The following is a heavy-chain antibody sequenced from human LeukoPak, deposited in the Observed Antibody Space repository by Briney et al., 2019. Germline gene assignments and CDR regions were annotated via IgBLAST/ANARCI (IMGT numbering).Heavy chain of an antibody. CDR2: IRYDGSNQ. V-gene: IGHV3-30*02. D-gene: IGHD3-3*01. J-gene: IGHJ4*02. CDR3: AVYDLWSGSYFDY. CDR1: GFTFSAFG. Sequence: GGSLRLSCAATGFTFSAFGMHWVRQAPGKGLEWVAFIRYDGSNQYYEDSLKGRFTISRDNSKNTLYLQMNSLRAEDTAVYYCAVYDLWSGSYFDYWGQGTLVTVSS.